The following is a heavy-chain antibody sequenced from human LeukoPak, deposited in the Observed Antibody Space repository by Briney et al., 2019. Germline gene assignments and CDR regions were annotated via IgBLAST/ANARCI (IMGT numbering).Heavy chain of an antibody. D-gene: IGHD3-16*02. CDR2: MNPNSGNT. CDR3: ARYRDVNYYYYGMDV. CDR1: GYTFTSYD. J-gene: IGHJ6*02. Sequence: ASVKVSCKASGYTFTSYDINWVRQATGQGLEWMGWMNPNSGNTGYAQKFQGRVTMTRNTSISTAYMELSSLRSGDTAVYYCARYRDVNYYYYGMDVWGQGTTVTVSS. V-gene: IGHV1-8*01.